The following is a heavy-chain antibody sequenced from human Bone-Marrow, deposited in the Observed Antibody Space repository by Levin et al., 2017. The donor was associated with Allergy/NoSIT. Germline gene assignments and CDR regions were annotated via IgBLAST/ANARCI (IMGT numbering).Heavy chain of an antibody. CDR2: IRSKANSYAT. CDR3: IRHRPPLGDYGMDYYCYYMDV. Sequence: LSLTCAASGFTFSGSAMHWVRQASGKGLEWVGRIRSKANSYATAYAASVKGRFTISRDDSKNTAYLQMNSLKTEDTSVYYCIRHRPPLGDYGMDYYCYYMDVWGKGTTVTVSS. V-gene: IGHV3-73*01. CDR1: GFTFSGSA. J-gene: IGHJ6*03. D-gene: IGHD4-17*01.